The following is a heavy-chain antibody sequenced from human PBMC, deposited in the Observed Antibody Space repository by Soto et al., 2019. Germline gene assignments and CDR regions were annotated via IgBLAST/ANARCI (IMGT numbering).Heavy chain of an antibody. CDR3: ITDPAYGRQCY. V-gene: IGHV3-15*01. CDR2: IKTKTDGGTI. Sequence: DVQLVESGGGLVKPGESLRLSCAASGFTFSNVWMNWVRQSPGKGLEWVGRIKTKTDGGTIDYAAPVRGRFTISRDDSKNRLYLQINSLKTEDTAVYYCITDPAYGRQCYWGQGTPVTVSS. CDR1: GFTFSNVW. D-gene: IGHD4-17*01. J-gene: IGHJ4*02.